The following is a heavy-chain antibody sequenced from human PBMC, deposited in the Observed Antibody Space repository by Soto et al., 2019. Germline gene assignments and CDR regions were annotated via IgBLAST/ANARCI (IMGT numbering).Heavy chain of an antibody. CDR3: AKDISSGWTKTWFDP. CDR1: GFSFSSYD. J-gene: IGHJ5*02. D-gene: IGHD6-19*01. Sequence: EVQLLESGGGLVQPGGSLRLSCAASGFSFSSYDMSWVRQAPGKGLEWVSAIRGSGGSTYYADSVKGRFTMSRDNSKNTLYLQMNSLRAEDTAVYYCAKDISSGWTKTWFDPWGQGTLVIVSS. CDR2: IRGSGGST. V-gene: IGHV3-23*01.